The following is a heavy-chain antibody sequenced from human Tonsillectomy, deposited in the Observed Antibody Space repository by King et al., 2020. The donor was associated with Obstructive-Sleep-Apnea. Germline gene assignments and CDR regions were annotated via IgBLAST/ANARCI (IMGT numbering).Heavy chain of an antibody. V-gene: IGHV4-59*08. Sequence: QLQESGPGLVKPSETLFLTCTVSGTSISDYYWSWIRQPPGKGLEWIGYMYYSGNTNFNPSLKSRVTISADTSKIQFSLRLSSVTAADTAVYYCARHRGVEDYGGYGDYFDYWGQGTLVTVSS. J-gene: IGHJ4*02. CDR2: MYYSGNT. CDR3: ARHRGVEDYGGYGDYFDY. D-gene: IGHD5-12*01. CDR1: GTSISDYY.